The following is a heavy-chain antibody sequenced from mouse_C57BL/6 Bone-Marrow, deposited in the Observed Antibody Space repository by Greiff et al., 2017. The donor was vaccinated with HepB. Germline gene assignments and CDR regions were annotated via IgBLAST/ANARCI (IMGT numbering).Heavy chain of an antibody. V-gene: IGHV1-26*01. CDR3: ASHWDDRGY. CDR2: INPNNGGT. Sequence: EVQLQQSGPELVKPGASVKISCKASGYTFTDYYMNWVKQSHGKSLEWIGDINPNNGGTSYNQKFKGKATLTVDKSSSTAYMELRSLTSEDSAVYYCASHWDDRGYWGQGTTLTVSS. J-gene: IGHJ2*01. D-gene: IGHD4-1*01. CDR1: GYTFTDYY.